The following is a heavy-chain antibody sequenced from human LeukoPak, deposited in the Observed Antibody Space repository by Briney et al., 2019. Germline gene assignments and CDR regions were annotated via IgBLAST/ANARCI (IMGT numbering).Heavy chain of an antibody. D-gene: IGHD5-24*01. CDR3: ARPSPPGDGYNPCDY. V-gene: IGHV3-30*04. CDR2: ISNDERNK. CDR1: GFTFHNFA. J-gene: IGHJ4*02. Sequence: PGGSLRLSCVASGFTFHNFAMYWVRQARGKGVGWVAVISNDERNKYYTDSVKGRFTISRDNSKNTVYLQMNSLRTEDTAVYYCARPSPPGDGYNPCDYWGPGALVIVSS.